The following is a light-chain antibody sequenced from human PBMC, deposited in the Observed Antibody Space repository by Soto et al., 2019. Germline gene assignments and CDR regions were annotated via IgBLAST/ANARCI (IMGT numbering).Light chain of an antibody. CDR1: QTISRW. Sequence: DIQLTHSPSTLSVSAWYIATLTFRASQTISRWLAWYQQKPGKAPKLLIYGASTLQSGVPSRFSGSGSGTDFTLAISSLQPEDFAVYYCQNYDSFPWKFGQGTKVDIK. J-gene: IGKJ1*01. CDR3: QNYDSFPWK. CDR2: GAS. V-gene: IGKV1-5*01.